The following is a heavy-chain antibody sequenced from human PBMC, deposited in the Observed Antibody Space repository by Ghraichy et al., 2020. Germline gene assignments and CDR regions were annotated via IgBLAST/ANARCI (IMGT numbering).Heavy chain of an antibody. V-gene: IGHV3-21*01. CDR2: ISSSSSSI. CDR1: GFTFSSYS. CDR3: ARNLYGITASYYYYGMDV. J-gene: IGHJ6*02. D-gene: IGHD1-20*01. Sequence: LTCAASGFTFSSYSMNWVRQAPGKGLEWVSSISSSSSSIYYADSLKGRFTISRDNAKNSLYLQMNSLRAEDTALYYCARNLYGITASYYYYGMDVWGQGTTVTVSS.